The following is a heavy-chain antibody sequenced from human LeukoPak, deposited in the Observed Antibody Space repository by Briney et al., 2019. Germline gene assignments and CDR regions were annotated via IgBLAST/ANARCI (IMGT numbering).Heavy chain of an antibody. J-gene: IGHJ4*02. CDR2: ISGSGSGDST. CDR1: GFTFSSYA. CDR3: ARGALPGAYYDTSGYFYFDY. D-gene: IGHD3-22*01. V-gene: IGHV3-23*01. Sequence: GGSLRLSCAASGFTFSSYAMNWVRQAPGKGLEWVSAISGSGSGDSTYYADSVKGRFTISRDNSKNTLYLQMNSLRAEDTAVYYCARGALPGAYYDTSGYFYFDYWGQGTLVTVSS.